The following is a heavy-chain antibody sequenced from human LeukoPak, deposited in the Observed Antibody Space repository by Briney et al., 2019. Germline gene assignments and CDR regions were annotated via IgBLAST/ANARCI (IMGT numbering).Heavy chain of an antibody. J-gene: IGHJ4*02. CDR2: IYYSGST. D-gene: IGHD3-22*01. Sequence: SETLSLTCTVSGGSISSGDYYWSWIRQPPGKGLEWIGYIYYSGSTYYNPSLKSRVTISVDTSKNQFSLKLSSVTAADRAVYYCAREGGGYYDSSGYLGYWGQGTLVTVSS. CDR3: AREGGGYYDSSGYLGY. V-gene: IGHV4-30-4*01. CDR1: GGSISSGDYY.